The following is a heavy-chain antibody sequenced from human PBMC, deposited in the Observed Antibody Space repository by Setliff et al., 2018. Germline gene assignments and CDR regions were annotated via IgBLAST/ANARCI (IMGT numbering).Heavy chain of an antibody. D-gene: IGHD1-7*01. CDR2: INHSGST. Sequence: SETLSLTCAVYGGSFSTYYWIWIRQPPGNGLEWIGEINHSGSTNYNPSLKSRVTISVDTSKNHFSLELTSVTAADTAVYYCARNWHWGFDPWGRGALVTVSS. J-gene: IGHJ5*02. V-gene: IGHV4-34*01. CDR3: ARNWHWGFDP. CDR1: GGSFSTYY.